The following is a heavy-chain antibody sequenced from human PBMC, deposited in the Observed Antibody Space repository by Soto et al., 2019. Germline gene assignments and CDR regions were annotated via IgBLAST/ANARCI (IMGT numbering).Heavy chain of an antibody. CDR3: ARGGLVGAHRVPDY. CDR2: IWYDGSNK. Sequence: HPGGSLRLSCAASGFTFSSYGMHWVRQAPGKGLEWVAVIWYDGSNKYYADSVKGRFTISRDNSKNTLYLQMNSLRAEDTAVYYCARGGLVGAHRVPDYWGQGTLVTVSS. J-gene: IGHJ4*02. D-gene: IGHD1-26*01. CDR1: GFTFSSYG. V-gene: IGHV3-33*01.